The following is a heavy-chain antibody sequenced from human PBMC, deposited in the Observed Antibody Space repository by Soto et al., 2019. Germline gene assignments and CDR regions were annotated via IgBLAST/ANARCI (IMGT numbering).Heavy chain of an antibody. J-gene: IGHJ6*04. CDR1: GFTFSTYA. CDR2: ISGGGDGT. D-gene: IGHD6-6*01. CDR3: AKDRPTTSSSKMDV. V-gene: IGHV3-23*01. Sequence: GGSLRLSCAASGFTFSTYAMSWVRQAPGKGLEWVSTISGGGDGTYYADYVKGRFTISRDNSKNTMYLQMDSLRAEDTAVYYCAKDRPTTSSSKMDVWGKGTTVTVSS.